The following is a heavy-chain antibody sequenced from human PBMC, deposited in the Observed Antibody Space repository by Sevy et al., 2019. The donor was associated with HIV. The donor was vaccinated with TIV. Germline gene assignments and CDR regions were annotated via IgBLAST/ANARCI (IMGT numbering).Heavy chain of an antibody. J-gene: IGHJ3*01. CDR2: IRNSGGSK. Sequence: GGSLRLSCAASGFTFMKYAMTWVRQAPGKGPEWVAAIRNSGGSKYYAHSVKGRFTISRDNSQETLFLQMNNLRVEDMAEYCCANSPYESCGWFYAFTLWGRGTTVTVSS. CDR3: ANSPYESCGWFYAFTL. D-gene: IGHD2-15*01. CDR1: GFTFMKYA. V-gene: IGHV3-23*01.